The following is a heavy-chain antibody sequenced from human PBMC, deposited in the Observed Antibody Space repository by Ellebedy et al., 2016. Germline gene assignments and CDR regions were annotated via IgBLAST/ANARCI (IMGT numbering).Heavy chain of an antibody. D-gene: IGHD3-22*01. J-gene: IGHJ4*02. V-gene: IGHV3-66*01. Sequence: GESLKISCAASGFTVSSNYMSWVRQAPGKGLEWVSVIYSGGSTYYADSVKGRFTISRDNSKNTLYLQMNSLRAEDTAVYYCARELDYYDSSGPLYWGQGTLVTVSS. CDR2: IYSGGST. CDR3: ARELDYYDSSGPLY. CDR1: GFTVSSNY.